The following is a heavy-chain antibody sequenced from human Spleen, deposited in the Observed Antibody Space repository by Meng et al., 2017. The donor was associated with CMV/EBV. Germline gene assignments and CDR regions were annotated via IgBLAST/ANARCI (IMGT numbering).Heavy chain of an antibody. J-gene: IGHJ5*02. D-gene: IGHD2-21*02. Sequence: SETLSLTCTVSGASISSSHYYWGWIRQPPGKGLEGIGSIYYSGGTYYNPSLKSRVTISVDTSKKQVSLRVTSVTAADTAVYYCARDRRLQWFYHWGQGTRVTVSS. CDR3: ARDRRLQWFYH. CDR2: IYYSGGT. V-gene: IGHV4-39*07. CDR1: GASISSSHYY.